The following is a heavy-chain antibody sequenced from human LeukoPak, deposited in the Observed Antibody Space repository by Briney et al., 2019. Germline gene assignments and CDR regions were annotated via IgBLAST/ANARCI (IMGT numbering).Heavy chain of an antibody. CDR1: GFTFSTYG. V-gene: IGHV3-48*04. Sequence: GGSLRLSCAVSGFTFSTYGMNWVRQAPGKGLEWVSHISSSSDIVYYADSVKGRFTISRDNAKNSLYLQMDSLRAEDTAVYYCAGEGSGYLPNYWGQGTLITVSS. J-gene: IGHJ4*02. CDR2: ISSSSDIV. D-gene: IGHD5-12*01. CDR3: AGEGSGYLPNY.